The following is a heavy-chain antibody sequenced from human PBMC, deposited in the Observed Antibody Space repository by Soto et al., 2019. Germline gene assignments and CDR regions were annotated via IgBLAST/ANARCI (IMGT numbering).Heavy chain of an antibody. D-gene: IGHD1-1*01. CDR1: GGTFSSSA. CDR3: ARGDHNYELGY. V-gene: IGHV1-69*13. CDR2: IIPIFGTA. J-gene: IGHJ4*02. Sequence: ASVKVSCKASGGTFSSSAISWVRQAPGQGLEWMGGIIPIFGTANYAQKFQGRVTITADESTSTAYMELSSLRSEDTAVYYCARGDHNYELGYWGQGTLVTVSS.